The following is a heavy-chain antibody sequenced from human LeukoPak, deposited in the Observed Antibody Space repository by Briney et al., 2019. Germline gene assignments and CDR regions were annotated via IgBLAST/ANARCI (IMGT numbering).Heavy chain of an antibody. CDR3: AGEPTFYYDFWSGYYSQGGRGAFDI. CDR1: GFTFSSYW. D-gene: IGHD3-3*01. Sequence: GGSLRLSCAASGFTFSSYWMSWVRQAPGKGLEWVANIKKDGSEKYYVDSVKGRFTISRDNAKTSLYLQMNSLRAEDTAVYYCAGEPTFYYDFWSGYYSQGGRGAFDIWGQGTMVTVSS. CDR2: IKKDGSEK. V-gene: IGHV3-7*01. J-gene: IGHJ3*02.